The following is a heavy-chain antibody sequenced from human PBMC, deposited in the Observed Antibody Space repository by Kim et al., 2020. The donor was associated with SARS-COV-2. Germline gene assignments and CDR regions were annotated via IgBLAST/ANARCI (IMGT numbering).Heavy chain of an antibody. CDR1: GFTFSSYE. V-gene: IGHV3-48*03. J-gene: IGHJ6*02. CDR3: ARDIVVVDYYYGMDV. D-gene: IGHD2-15*01. CDR2: ISSSGSTI. Sequence: GGSLRLSCAASGFTFSSYEMNWVRQAPGKGLEWVSYISSSGSTIYYADSVKGRFTISRDNAKNSLYLQMNSLRAEDTAVYYCARDIVVVDYYYGMDVWGQGTTVTVSS.